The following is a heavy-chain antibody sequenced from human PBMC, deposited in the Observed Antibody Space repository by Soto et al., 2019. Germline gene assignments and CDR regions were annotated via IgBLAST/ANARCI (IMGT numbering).Heavy chain of an antibody. J-gene: IGHJ6*02. Sequence: QVQLQESGPGLVKPSETLSVTCNVSGGSITRSYWIWIRQPPGKRLEWIGYIHYTGATRYSPSLKSRVTMSVDTSKNQISLKLTSVTAADTAVYYCARGGEAVAGYDYSGLHGWGRGTSVNVSS. CDR1: GGSITRSY. V-gene: IGHV4-59*01. CDR3: ARGGEAVAGYDYSGLHG. D-gene: IGHD6-19*01. CDR2: IHYTGAT.